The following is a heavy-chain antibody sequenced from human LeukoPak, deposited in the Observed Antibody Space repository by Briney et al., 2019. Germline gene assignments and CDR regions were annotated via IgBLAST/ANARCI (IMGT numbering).Heavy chain of an antibody. D-gene: IGHD3-9*01. CDR1: GGSIRSSSYY. J-gene: IGHJ3*02. CDR2: IYHSGNS. Sequence: PSETLSLTCTVSGGSIRSSSYYWGWIRQPPGKVLEWIGNIYHSGNSYYNPSLKSRVTISVDTSKNQFSLKLSSVTAADTAVYYCASLPDILTGYGIWGQGTMVTVSS. V-gene: IGHV4-39*07. CDR3: ASLPDILTGYGI.